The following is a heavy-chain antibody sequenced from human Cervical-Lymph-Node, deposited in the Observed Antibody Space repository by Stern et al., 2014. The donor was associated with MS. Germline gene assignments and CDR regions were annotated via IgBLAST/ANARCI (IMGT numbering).Heavy chain of an antibody. V-gene: IGHV1-24*01. CDR3: ATWFRMTAVTTFDF. D-gene: IGHD4-17*01. CDR1: GYTLTELS. Sequence: QVQLVQSGPEVRKPGASVKVSCKVSGYTLTELSIHWVRQAPGRGLEWMGGFDPEDGKTVYAQKFQGRVTMTEDPSTDTAYMDLTGLRSDDTAVYYCATWFRMTAVTTFDFWGQGALVTVSS. J-gene: IGHJ4*02. CDR2: FDPEDGKT.